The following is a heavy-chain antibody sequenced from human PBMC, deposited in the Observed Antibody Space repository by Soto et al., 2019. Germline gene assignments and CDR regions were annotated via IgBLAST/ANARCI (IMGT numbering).Heavy chain of an antibody. V-gene: IGHV3-23*01. CDR2: ISGSGGTT. J-gene: IGHJ6*02. Sequence: GGSLRLSCAASGFTFSSSAMSWVRQAPGKGLECVSSISGSGGTTYYADSVKGRFTISRDNSRNTLYLQMNSLRVEDTAVYYCATPGAVSYDSSGYYQSIPLYYGLDVWGQGTTVTVSS. D-gene: IGHD3-22*01. CDR1: GFTFSSSA. CDR3: ATPGAVSYDSSGYYQSIPLYYGLDV.